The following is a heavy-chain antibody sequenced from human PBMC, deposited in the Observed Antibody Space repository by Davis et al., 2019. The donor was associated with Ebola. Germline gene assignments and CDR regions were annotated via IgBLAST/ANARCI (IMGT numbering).Heavy chain of an antibody. D-gene: IGHD3-16*01. CDR3: ARDLATGGYALFYFDF. CDR2: ISGSGGRT. V-gene: IGHV3-23*01. J-gene: IGHJ4*02. CDR1: GFSFSNYG. Sequence: LSLSCAVSGFSFSNYGMNWVRQAPGKGLEWVSAISGSGGRTYYADSVKGRFTISRDNSNNALYLQMDSLRVEDTAIYWCARDLATGGYALFYFDFWGQGTLVTVSS.